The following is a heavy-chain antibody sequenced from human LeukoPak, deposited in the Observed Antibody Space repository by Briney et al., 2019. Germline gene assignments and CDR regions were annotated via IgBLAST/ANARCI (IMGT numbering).Heavy chain of an antibody. D-gene: IGHD1-26*01. CDR2: INRDGSST. V-gene: IGHV3-74*01. Sequence: PGGSLRLSCAASGFTFNNHWMHWVRQAPGKGLVWVSHINRDGSSTSYADSVKGRFTISRDNAKNTVYLQVNSLRAEDTAVYYCARDQGAFNAWGQGTLVTVSS. J-gene: IGHJ5*02. CDR1: GFTFNNHW. CDR3: ARDQGAFNA.